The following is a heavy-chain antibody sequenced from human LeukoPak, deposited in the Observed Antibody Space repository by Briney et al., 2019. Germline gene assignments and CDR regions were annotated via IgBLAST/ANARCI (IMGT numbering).Heavy chain of an antibody. J-gene: IGHJ6*03. V-gene: IGHV1-69*06. D-gene: IGHD3-22*01. CDR1: GGTFSSYA. Sequence: GASVKVSCKASGGTFSSYAISWVRQAPGQGLEWMGGIIPIFGTANYAQKFQGRVTITADKSTSTAYMELSSLRSEDTAVYYCARSGSASGYYYYMDVWGKGTTVTASS. CDR3: ARSGSASGYYYYMDV. CDR2: IIPIFGTA.